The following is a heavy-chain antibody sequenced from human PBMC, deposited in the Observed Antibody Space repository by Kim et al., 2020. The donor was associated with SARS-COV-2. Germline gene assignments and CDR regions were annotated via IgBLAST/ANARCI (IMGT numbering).Heavy chain of an antibody. J-gene: IGHJ3*02. V-gene: IGHV3-74*01. D-gene: IGHD2-2*01. Sequence: SVKGRFTISRDNAKNTLYLQMNSLTAEDTAVYYCARGGCSSSSCYSAFDIWGQGTMVTVSS. CDR3: ARGGCSSSSCYSAFDI.